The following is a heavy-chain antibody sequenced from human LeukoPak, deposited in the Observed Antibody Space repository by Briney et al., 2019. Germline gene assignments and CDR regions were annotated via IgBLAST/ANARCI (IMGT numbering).Heavy chain of an antibody. CDR3: ARHGSRLLWFDP. J-gene: IGHJ5*02. Sequence: SETLSLTCTDSRGSISSYYWSWIRRPPGKGLEWVGYIYYSGSTNYTPSLKSPVTISVDTSKNQFSMKLSSVTAADTAVYYCARHGSRLLWFDPWGQGTLVTVSS. CDR2: IYYSGST. D-gene: IGHD2-21*01. CDR1: RGSISSYY. V-gene: IGHV4-59*08.